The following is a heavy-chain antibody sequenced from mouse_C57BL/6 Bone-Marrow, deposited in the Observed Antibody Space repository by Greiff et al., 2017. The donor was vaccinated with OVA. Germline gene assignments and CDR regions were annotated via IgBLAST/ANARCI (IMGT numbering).Heavy chain of an antibody. CDR1: GYTFTSYW. CDR3: ARDGTCDFDY. J-gene: IGHJ2*01. V-gene: IGHV1-69*01. Sequence: QVQLQQPGAELVMPGASVKLSCKASGYTFTSYWMPWVKQRPGQGLEWIGEIDPSASYTNYNQKFKGKSTLTVDKSSSTAYMQLSSLTSEDSAVYYCARDGTCDFDYWGQGTTLTVSS. CDR2: IDPSASYT. D-gene: IGHD4-1*01.